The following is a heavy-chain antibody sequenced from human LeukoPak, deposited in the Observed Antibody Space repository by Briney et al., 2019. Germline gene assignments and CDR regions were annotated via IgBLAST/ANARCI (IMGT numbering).Heavy chain of an antibody. J-gene: IGHJ5*02. CDR1: GGSISGTSYY. V-gene: IGHV4-39*01. CDR2: IYYSGST. D-gene: IGHD6-13*01. CDR3: AKSNSWYRWFDP. Sequence: SETLSLTCTVSGGSISGTSYYWGWIRQPPGTGLEWIGVIYYSGSTYYNPSLKSRVTISVDTSKNQFSLKLSSVTAADTAVYYCAKSNSWYRWFDPWGQGTLVTVSS.